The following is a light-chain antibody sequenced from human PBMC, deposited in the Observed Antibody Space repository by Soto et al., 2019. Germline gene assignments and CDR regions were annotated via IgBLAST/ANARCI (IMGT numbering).Light chain of an antibody. J-gene: IGKJ1*01. CDR2: GAS. Sequence: DIHMTQFPSALSASVGDRVTLTCRASDDVSNWLAWYQQKPGQPPKLLIYGASTSESGVPSRFSGSGSGTQFTLTISSLLPDDFATYYCQEYNSYSPTFGPGTTVEVK. CDR3: QEYNSYSPT. V-gene: IGKV1-5*01. CDR1: DDVSNW.